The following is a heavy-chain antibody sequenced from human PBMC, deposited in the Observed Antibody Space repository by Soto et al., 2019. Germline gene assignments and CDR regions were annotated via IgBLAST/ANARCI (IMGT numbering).Heavy chain of an antibody. CDR3: GRDLTSNANCIDP. D-gene: IGHD2-2*01. CDR1: GDYIHVGGYY. J-gene: IGHJ5*02. Sequence: SETLSLTCSVSGDYIHVGGYYWTWIRRRPGKGLEWMGYIYYTGKTYYNPSLESRLTMSVDRSKNQFSLRLTSVTAADTAVYFCGRDLTSNANCIDPWGQGTLVTVSS. V-gene: IGHV4-30-4*01. CDR2: IYYTGKT.